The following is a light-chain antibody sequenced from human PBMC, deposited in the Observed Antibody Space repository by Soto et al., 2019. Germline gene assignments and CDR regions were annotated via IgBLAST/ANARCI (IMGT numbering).Light chain of an antibody. CDR1: QSVSSN. CDR2: HAS. CDR3: QQYNKWPLT. J-gene: IGKJ4*01. V-gene: IGKV3-15*01. Sequence: EILMTQSPATLSVSPGERATLSCRASQSVSSNLAWYQQKPGQAPRLLIYHASTSAAGIPARFSGSGSGTEFTLTISSLQSEEFAVYYCQQYNKWPLTFGGGTKVEIK.